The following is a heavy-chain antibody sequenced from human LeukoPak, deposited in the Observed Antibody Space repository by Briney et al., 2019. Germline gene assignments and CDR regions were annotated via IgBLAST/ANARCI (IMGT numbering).Heavy chain of an antibody. V-gene: IGHV4-39*07. CDR3: ARGKEGFGELLWNYFDY. Sequence: SETLSLTCTVSGGSISSSSYYWGWIRQPPGKGLEWIGSIYYSGSTYYNPSLKSRVTISVDTSKNQFSLKLSSVTAADTAVYYCARGKEGFGELLWNYFDYWGQGTLVTVSS. D-gene: IGHD3-10*01. J-gene: IGHJ4*02. CDR2: IYYSGST. CDR1: GGSISSSSYY.